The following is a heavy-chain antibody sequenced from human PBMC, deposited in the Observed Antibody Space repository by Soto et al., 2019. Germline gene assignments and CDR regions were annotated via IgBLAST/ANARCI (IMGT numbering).Heavy chain of an antibody. J-gene: IGHJ4*02. D-gene: IGHD5-18*01. CDR2: IIPMFGTA. CDR1: GGTFSTYA. Sequence: QVQLVQSGAEVKKPESSVKVSCKAPGGTFSTYAISWVRQAPGQGLEWMGGIIPMFGTANYAQRFQDRVTITADESTNTVYMELSSLTSEDTAVYFCASGIQLWLRRINNGYSGWGQGTLDTVSS. V-gene: IGHV1-69*12. CDR3: ASGIQLWLRRINNGYSG.